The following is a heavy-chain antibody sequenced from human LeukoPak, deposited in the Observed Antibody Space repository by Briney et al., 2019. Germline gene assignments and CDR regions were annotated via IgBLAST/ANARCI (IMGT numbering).Heavy chain of an antibody. CDR1: GFTFDDYA. J-gene: IGHJ4*02. CDR3: AKEADYYGSGSYKTPIDY. D-gene: IGHD3-10*01. CDR2: ISWNSGSI. Sequence: GRSLRLSCAASGFTFDDYAMHWVRQAPGKGLEWVSGISWNSGSIGYADSVKGRFTISRDNAKNSLYLQMNSLRAEDTALYYCAKEADYYGSGSYKTPIDYWGQGTLVTVSS. V-gene: IGHV3-9*01.